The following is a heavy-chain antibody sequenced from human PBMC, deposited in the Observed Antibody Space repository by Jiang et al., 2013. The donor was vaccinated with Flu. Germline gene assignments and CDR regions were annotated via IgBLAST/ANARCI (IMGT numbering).Heavy chain of an antibody. Sequence: HWVRQAPGQGLEWMGIINPSGGSTSYAQKFQGRVTMTRDTSTSTVYMELSSLRSEDKAVYYCARDYSLGYCSGGSCVGWFDPWGQGTLVTVSS. J-gene: IGHJ5*02. D-gene: IGHD2-15*01. V-gene: IGHV1-46*01. CDR3: ARDYSLGYCSGGSCVGWFDP. CDR2: INPSGGST.